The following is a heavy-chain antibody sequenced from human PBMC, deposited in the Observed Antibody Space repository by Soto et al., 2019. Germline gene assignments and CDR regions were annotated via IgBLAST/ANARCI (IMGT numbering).Heavy chain of an antibody. V-gene: IGHV1-18*01. CDR3: ARGVRDYGDYYFDY. J-gene: IGHJ4*02. D-gene: IGHD4-17*01. Sequence: ASVKVSCKTSGYTFPSNGITWVRQAPGQGLEWMGWISVFNDNTNYAQKLQDRVTMTTDTSTSTAYMELRSLRSDDTAVYYCARGVRDYGDYYFDYWGQGTLVTVSS. CDR1: GYTFPSNG. CDR2: ISVFNDNT.